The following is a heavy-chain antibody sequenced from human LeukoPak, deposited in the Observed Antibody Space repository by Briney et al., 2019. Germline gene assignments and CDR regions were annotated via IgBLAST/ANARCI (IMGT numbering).Heavy chain of an antibody. CDR3: ARDHGYSYGYFDY. V-gene: IGHV3-21*01. Sequence: GGSPRLSCAASGFTFSSYSMKWVRQAPGKGLEWVSSISSSSSYIYYADSVKGRFTISRDNAKNSLYLQMNSLRAEDTAVYYCARDHGYSYGYFDYWGQGTLVTVSS. D-gene: IGHD5-18*01. CDR2: ISSSSSYI. CDR1: GFTFSSYS. J-gene: IGHJ4*02.